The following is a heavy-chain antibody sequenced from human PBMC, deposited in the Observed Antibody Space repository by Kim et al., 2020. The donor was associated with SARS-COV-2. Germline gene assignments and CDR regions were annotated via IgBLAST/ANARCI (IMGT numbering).Heavy chain of an antibody. D-gene: IGHD3-16*01. CDR1: GFTFSAYD. CDR3: VRDRMGGAFDI. CDR2: ITKSSTTI. Sequence: AGSLRLSCATSGFTFSAYDMNWVRQAPGKGLEWLSFITKSSTTIYYADSVKGRFTTSRDNAKNSLHLQMNSLKDEDTAVYHCVRDRMGGAFDIWGQGTLVTVSS. J-gene: IGHJ3*02. V-gene: IGHV3-48*02.